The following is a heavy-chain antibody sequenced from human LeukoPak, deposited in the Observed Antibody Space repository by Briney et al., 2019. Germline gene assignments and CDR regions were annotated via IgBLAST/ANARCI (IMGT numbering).Heavy chain of an antibody. D-gene: IGHD5-18*01. CDR3: AKSPYLMAAMAHFDS. J-gene: IGHJ4*02. V-gene: IGHV3-23*01. Sequence: PGGSLRLSCAASGFTFINCAMSWVRQAPGKGLERVSTISGSGGITYYADSVKGRFTISRDNSKNTLYLQMNSLSAEDTALYYCAKSPYLMAAMAHFDSWGQGTLVTVSS. CDR2: ISGSGGIT. CDR1: GFTFINCA.